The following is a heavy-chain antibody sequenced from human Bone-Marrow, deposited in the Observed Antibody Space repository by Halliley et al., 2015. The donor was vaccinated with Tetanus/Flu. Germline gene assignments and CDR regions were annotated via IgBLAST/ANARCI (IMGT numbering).Heavy chain of an antibody. J-gene: IGHJ4*02. Sequence: QLVQSGAEVKKPGASVKVSCKASGYSFTYHGINWVRQAPGQGLEWMGWISATDGNTHYAHNVQGRVTLTTDSSTSTAYMELRSLRSDDTAVYYCARVTIFGVVSDFDCWGQGTLVTVSS. CDR3: ARVTIFGVVSDFDC. CDR1: GYSFTYHG. CDR2: ISATDGNT. V-gene: IGHV1-18*04. D-gene: IGHD3-3*01.